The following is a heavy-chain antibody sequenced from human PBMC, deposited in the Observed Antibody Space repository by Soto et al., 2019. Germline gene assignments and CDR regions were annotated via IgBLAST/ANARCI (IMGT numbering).Heavy chain of an antibody. Sequence: ASVKVSCKASGYTFTSYDINWVRQATGQGLEWMGWMNPNSGNTGYAQKFQGRVTMTRNTSISTAYMELSSLRSEDTAVYYCARRRCSGGSCYPGPNWFDPWGQGTLVTVSS. CDR1: GYTFTSYD. CDR2: MNPNSGNT. D-gene: IGHD2-15*01. CDR3: ARRRCSGGSCYPGPNWFDP. J-gene: IGHJ5*02. V-gene: IGHV1-8*01.